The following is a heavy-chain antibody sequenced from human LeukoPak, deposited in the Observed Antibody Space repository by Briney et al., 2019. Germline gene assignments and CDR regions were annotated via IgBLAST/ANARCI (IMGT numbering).Heavy chain of an antibody. J-gene: IGHJ4*02. Sequence: GASVKVSCKASGYTFTGYYMHWVRQAPGQGLEWMGWINPKSGGTNYAQKFQGRVTMTGDTSISTAYMELNRLRYDDTAVYYCARGEYRYGNDYWGQGALVTVSS. CDR1: GYTFTGYY. CDR2: INPKSGGT. V-gene: IGHV1-2*02. CDR3: ARGEYRYGNDY. D-gene: IGHD5-18*01.